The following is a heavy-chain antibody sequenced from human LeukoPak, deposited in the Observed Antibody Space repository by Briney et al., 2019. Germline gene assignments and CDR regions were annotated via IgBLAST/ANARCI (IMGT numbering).Heavy chain of an antibody. CDR2: INHSGST. J-gene: IGHJ5*02. CDR1: GGSFSGYY. CDR3: ARETMVRGVRPQRFDP. V-gene: IGHV4-34*01. D-gene: IGHD3-10*01. Sequence: SETLSLTCAVYGGSFSGYYWSWIRQPPGEGLEWSGEINHSGSTNYNPSLKSRVTISVDTSKNQFSLKLSSVTAADTAVYYCARETMVRGVRPQRFDPWGQGTLVTVSS.